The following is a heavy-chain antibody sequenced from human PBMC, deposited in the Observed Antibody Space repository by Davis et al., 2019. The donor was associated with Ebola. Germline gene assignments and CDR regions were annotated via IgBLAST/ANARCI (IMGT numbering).Heavy chain of an antibody. CDR1: GGTLSSTS. CDR3: SSRPLGRCTGGICCNFFDH. D-gene: IGHD2-8*02. J-gene: IGHJ4*02. CDR2: IIPILETA. Sequence: SVKVSCKASGGTLSSTSVSWVRQAPGQGLEWMGGIIPILETANYTRKFQGRVTITADESTSTVYMDLSGLRSEDTAVYYCSSRPLGRCTGGICCNFFDHWGQGTLVIVSS. V-gene: IGHV1-69*13.